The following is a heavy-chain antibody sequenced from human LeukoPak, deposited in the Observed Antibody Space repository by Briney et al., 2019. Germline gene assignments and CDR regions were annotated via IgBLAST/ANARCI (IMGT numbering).Heavy chain of an antibody. V-gene: IGHV4-39*01. CDR3: ARHWVVTPNY. J-gene: IGHJ4*02. Sequence: SETLSLTCIVSGGSISNSSYYWVWIRQPPGKGLEWIGSIYYSGSAYYNPSLKSRVTISVDTSKNQFSLKLTSVTAADTAVYYCARHWVVTPNYWGQGTLVTVSS. D-gene: IGHD4-23*01. CDR1: GGSISNSSYY. CDR2: IYYSGSA.